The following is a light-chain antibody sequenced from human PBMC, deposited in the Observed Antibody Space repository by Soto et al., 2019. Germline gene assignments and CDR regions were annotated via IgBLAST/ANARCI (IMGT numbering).Light chain of an antibody. CDR2: GAS. J-gene: IGKJ4*02. V-gene: IGKV3-20*01. Sequence: IVLTQSPGTLSLSPGERATLSCRASQSVSSSYLAWYQQKPGQAARIPIYGASSRATGIPDRFRGSGSGTDATLTISRLEPEDLAVYYCQQDGSSPLTFGGGTKVEIK. CDR1: QSVSSSY. CDR3: QQDGSSPLT.